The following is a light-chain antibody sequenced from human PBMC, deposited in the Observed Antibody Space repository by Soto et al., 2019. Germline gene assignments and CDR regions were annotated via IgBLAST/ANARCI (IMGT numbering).Light chain of an antibody. Sequence: QSALTQPRSVSGSPGQSVTISCTGTSNDVGVYNYVSWYQQHPGEAPKLMVYDVNRRPSGVPDRFSGSKSGNTASLTISGLQADDEADYYCCSYAGTYTLYVFGTGTTVTVL. V-gene: IGLV2-11*01. CDR1: SNDVGVYNY. J-gene: IGLJ1*01. CDR3: CSYAGTYTLYV. CDR2: DVN.